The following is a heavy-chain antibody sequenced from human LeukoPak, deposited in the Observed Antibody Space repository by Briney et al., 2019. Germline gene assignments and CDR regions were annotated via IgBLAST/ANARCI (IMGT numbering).Heavy chain of an antibody. D-gene: IGHD2-15*01. Sequence: GGSLRLSCAASGFTFYDYSMHWVRQTPGKGLEWVSGISWKTDSIDYADSVKGRFTISRDNAKNPLYLQMNSLRAEDTAVYYCARAPRVDYMDVWGKGTTVTVSS. CDR3: ARAPRVDYMDV. CDR1: GFTFYDYS. V-gene: IGHV3-9*01. J-gene: IGHJ6*03. CDR2: ISWKTDSI.